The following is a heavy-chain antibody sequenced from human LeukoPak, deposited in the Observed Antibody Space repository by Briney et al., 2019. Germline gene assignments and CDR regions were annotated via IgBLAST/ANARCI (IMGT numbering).Heavy chain of an antibody. J-gene: IGHJ5*02. CDR2: ISGDGDNT. Sequence: GGSLRLSCVASGFTLDDYALHWVRQAPGKGLEWISLISGDGDNTYYADSVKGRFTISRDNSKNSLYLQMSSLRAEDTALYYCPKGVRSGTYYNCFDPWGQGTLVTVSS. D-gene: IGHD1-26*01. CDR1: GFTLDDYA. V-gene: IGHV3-43*02. CDR3: PKGVRSGTYYNCFDP.